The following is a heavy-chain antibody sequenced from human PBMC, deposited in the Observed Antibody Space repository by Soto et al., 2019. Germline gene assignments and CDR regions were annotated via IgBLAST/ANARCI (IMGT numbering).Heavy chain of an antibody. V-gene: IGHV4-59*01. D-gene: IGHD2-15*01. CDR2: IYYSGST. CDR3: ARGTCGGGSCYPGLNWFDP. CDR1: GGSISSYY. Sequence: PSETLSLTCTVSGGSISSYYWSWIRQPPGKGLEWIGYIYYSGSTNYNPSLKSRVTISVDTSKNQFSLKLSSVTAADTAVYYCARGTCGGGSCYPGLNWFDPWGQGTLVTVSS. J-gene: IGHJ5*02.